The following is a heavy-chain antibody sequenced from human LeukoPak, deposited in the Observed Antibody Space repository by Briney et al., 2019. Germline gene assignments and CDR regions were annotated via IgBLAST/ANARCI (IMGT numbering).Heavy chain of an antibody. CDR2: IYYSGST. Sequence: PSETLSLTCSVSGDSITGFSWSWIRQPPGKGLEWIGYIYYSGSTNYNPSLKSRVTISVDTSKNQFSLKLSSVTAADTAVYYCAREVVAAAGTVDYWGQGTLVTVSS. CDR1: GDSITGFS. CDR3: AREVVAAAGTVDY. V-gene: IGHV4-59*01. J-gene: IGHJ4*02. D-gene: IGHD6-13*01.